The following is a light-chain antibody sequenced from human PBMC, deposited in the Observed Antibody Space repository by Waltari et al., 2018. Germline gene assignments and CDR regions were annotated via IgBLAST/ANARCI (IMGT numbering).Light chain of an antibody. Sequence: QSVLTQPPSVSGAPGQRVTIPCTGSGSNIGAGYDVHWSQPLPRAAPKLLIYGSTSRPLGVPARFFGSTSGTSASLAITGLQAEDEADYYCQSYDTSLSVVFGGGTKLTVL. V-gene: IGLV1-40*01. J-gene: IGLJ3*02. CDR2: GST. CDR3: QSYDTSLSVV. CDR1: GSNIGAGYD.